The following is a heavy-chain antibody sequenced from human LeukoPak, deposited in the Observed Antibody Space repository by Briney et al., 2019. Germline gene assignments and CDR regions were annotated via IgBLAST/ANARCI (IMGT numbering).Heavy chain of an antibody. J-gene: IGHJ4*02. V-gene: IGHV3-23*01. D-gene: IGHD3-10*01. Sequence: QPGGSLRLSCAASGFTFSSYAMSWVRQAPGKGLEWVSAISGSGGSTYYADSVKGRFTISRDISKNTLFLQMNNLRAEDTAVYFCAKGGYYPNSGRLRDPSYFFEQWGQGSLVTVSS. CDR2: ISGSGGST. CDR1: GFTFSSYA. CDR3: AKGGYYPNSGRLRDPSYFFEQ.